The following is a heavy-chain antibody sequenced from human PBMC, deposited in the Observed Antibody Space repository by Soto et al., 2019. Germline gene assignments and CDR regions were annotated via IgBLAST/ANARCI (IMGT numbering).Heavy chain of an antibody. D-gene: IGHD7-27*01. CDR2: IGGTDGDSDGVP. Sequence: VQLLESGGDLVQPGGSLRLSCVASGFILNNYAMSWVRQAPGKGLEWVSTIGGTDGDSDGVPWYEDSVKGGFTISRDSSANLLFLHMDNLCAEGSALFYCVKRGRNWGAFAFWGQGTTVVVSS. V-gene: IGHV3-23*01. J-gene: IGHJ3*01. CDR1: GFILNNYA. CDR3: VKRGRNWGAFAF.